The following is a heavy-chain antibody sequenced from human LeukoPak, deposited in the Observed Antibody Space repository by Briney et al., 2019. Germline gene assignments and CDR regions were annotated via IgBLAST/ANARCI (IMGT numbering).Heavy chain of an antibody. D-gene: IGHD3-22*01. V-gene: IGHV3-23*01. Sequence: GGSLRLSCAASGFTFSSYAMSWVRQAPGKGLEWVSAIRGSGGSTYYADSVKGRFTISRDNSKNTLYLQMNSLRAEDTAVYYCAKVVPYYCDSSGYWPHDAFDIWGQGTMVTVSS. CDR2: IRGSGGST. CDR3: AKVVPYYCDSSGYWPHDAFDI. J-gene: IGHJ3*02. CDR1: GFTFSSYA.